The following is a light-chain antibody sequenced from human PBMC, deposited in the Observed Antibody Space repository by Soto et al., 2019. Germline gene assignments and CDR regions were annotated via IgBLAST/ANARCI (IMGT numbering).Light chain of an antibody. CDR3: LLYYGGAQLV. CDR2: STN. V-gene: IGLV7-43*01. J-gene: IGLJ2*01. Sequence: QTVVTQEPSLTVSPGGTVTLTCASSTGTVTSNYYANWFQQKPGQAPRALIYSTNNKYSWTPARFSGSLLGGKAALTLSGVQPEDEAEYYCLLYYGGAQLVFGGGTKLTVL. CDR1: TGTVTSNYY.